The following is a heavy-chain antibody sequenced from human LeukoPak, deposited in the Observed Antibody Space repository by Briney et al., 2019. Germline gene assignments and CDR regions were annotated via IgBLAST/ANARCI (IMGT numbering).Heavy chain of an antibody. D-gene: IGHD1-1*01. CDR2: IYYSGST. Sequence: PSETLSLTCTVSGGSISSSSYYWGWIRQPPGKGLEWIGSIYYSGSTYYNPSLKSRVTISVDTSKNQFSLQPSSVTAADTAVYYCARHVRATGTTHFDYWGQGTLVTVSS. CDR3: ARHVRATGTTHFDY. CDR1: GGSISSSSYY. J-gene: IGHJ4*02. V-gene: IGHV4-39*01.